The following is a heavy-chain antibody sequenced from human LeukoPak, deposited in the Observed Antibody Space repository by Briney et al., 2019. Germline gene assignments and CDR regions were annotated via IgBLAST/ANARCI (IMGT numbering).Heavy chain of an antibody. CDR1: GGSISSYY. CDR2: IYYSGST. J-gene: IGHJ4*02. Sequence: SETLSLTCTVSGGSISSYYWSWIRQPPGKGLEWIGYIYYSGSTNYNPSLKSRVTISVDTSKNQFSLKLSSVTAADTAVYYCASTLVDYYDTFGYFDYWGQGTLVTVSS. CDR3: ASTLVDYYDTFGYFDY. V-gene: IGHV4-59*08. D-gene: IGHD3-22*01.